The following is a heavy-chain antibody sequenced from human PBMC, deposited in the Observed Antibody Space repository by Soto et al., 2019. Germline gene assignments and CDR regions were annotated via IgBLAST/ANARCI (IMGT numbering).Heavy chain of an antibody. D-gene: IGHD1-1*01. CDR2: INHSGST. J-gene: IGHJ6*02. CDR1: GGSFSGYY. V-gene: IGHV4-34*01. CDR3: ARYKGRIYYSYYGLDV. Sequence: SETLSLTCAVYGGSFSGYYWSWIRQPPGKGLEWIGEINHSGSTNYNPSLKSRVTISVDTSKNQFSLKLSSVTAADTAVYYCARYKGRIYYSYYGLDVWGQGTTVTVSS.